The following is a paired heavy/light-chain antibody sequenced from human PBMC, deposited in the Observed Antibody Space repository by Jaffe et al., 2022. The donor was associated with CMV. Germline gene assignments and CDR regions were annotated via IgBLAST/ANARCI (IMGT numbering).Light chain of an antibody. J-gene: IGKJ1*01. CDR2: KAS. Sequence: DIQMTQSPSTLSASVGDRVTITCRASQSISSWLAWYQQKPGKAPKLLIYKASSLESGVPSRFSGSGSGTEFTLTISSLQPDDFATYYCQQYNSYSTWTFGQGTKVEIK. CDR3: QQYNSYSTWT. V-gene: IGKV1-5*03. CDR1: QSISSW.
Heavy chain of an antibody. CDR1: GFTFSDYY. J-gene: IGHJ6*03. V-gene: IGHV3-11*06. CDR2: ISSSSSYT. D-gene: IGHD3-22*01. Sequence: QVQLVESGGGLVKPGGSLRLSCAASGFTFSDYYMSWIRQAPGKGLEWVSYISSSSSYTNYADSVKGRFTISRDNAKNSLYLQMNSLRAEDTAVYYCARAEYYYDSSGYLETYYYYYMDVWGKGTTVTVSS. CDR3: ARAEYYYDSSGYLETYYYYYMDV.